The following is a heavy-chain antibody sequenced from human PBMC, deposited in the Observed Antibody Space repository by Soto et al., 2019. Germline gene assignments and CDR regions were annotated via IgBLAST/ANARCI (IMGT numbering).Heavy chain of an antibody. CDR3: ARRVADGDYFLLRENWFDP. J-gene: IGHJ5*02. V-gene: IGHV4-39*01. D-gene: IGHD4-17*01. CDR2: IYYSGST. Sequence: PSETLSLTCTVSCGSISSSSYYWGWIRQPPGKGLEWIGSIYYSGSTYYNPSLKSRVTISVDTSKNQFSLKLSSVTAADTAVYYCARRVADGDYFLLRENWFDPWGQGTLVTVS. CDR1: CGSISSSSYY.